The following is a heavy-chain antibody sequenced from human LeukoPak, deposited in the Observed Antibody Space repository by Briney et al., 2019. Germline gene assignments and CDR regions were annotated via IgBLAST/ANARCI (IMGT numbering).Heavy chain of an antibody. V-gene: IGHV4-34*01. CDR3: ARGGRSMVQGVINYYYHYMDV. CDR1: GGSFSGYY. CDR2: INHSGST. J-gene: IGHJ6*03. D-gene: IGHD3-10*01. Sequence: SETLSLTCAVYGGSFSGYYWSWIRQPPGKGLEWIGEINHSGSTNYNPSLKSRVTISVDTSKNQFSLKLSSVTAADTAVYYCARGGRSMVQGVINYYYHYMDVWGKGTTVTVSS.